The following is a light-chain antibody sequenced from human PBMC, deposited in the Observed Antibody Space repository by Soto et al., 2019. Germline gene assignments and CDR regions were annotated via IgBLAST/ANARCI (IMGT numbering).Light chain of an antibody. CDR3: QQYYTTPWT. V-gene: IGKV4-1*01. J-gene: IGKJ1*01. CDR1: QSVLYRSNNKNY. Sequence: DIVMSQSPDSLAVSLGERATINCKSSQSVLYRSNNKNYLAWYQQKPGQPPKLLIYWASTRESGVPDRFSGSGSGTDFTLTISSLQAEDVAVYYCQQYYTTPWTCGQGTKVEIK. CDR2: WAS.